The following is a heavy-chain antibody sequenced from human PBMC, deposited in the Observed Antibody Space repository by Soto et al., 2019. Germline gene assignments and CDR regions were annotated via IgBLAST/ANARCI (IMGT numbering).Heavy chain of an antibody. CDR1: GYTFTSYD. CDR3: ARQYDFWSGYYGPYYYYYMDV. Sequence: ASVKVSCKASGYTFTSYDINWARQATGQGLEWMGWMNPNSGNTGYAQKFQGRVTMTRNTSISTAYMELSSLRSEDTAVYYCARQYDFWSGYYGPYYYYYMDVWGKGTTVTVSS. V-gene: IGHV1-8*01. J-gene: IGHJ6*03. CDR2: MNPNSGNT. D-gene: IGHD3-3*01.